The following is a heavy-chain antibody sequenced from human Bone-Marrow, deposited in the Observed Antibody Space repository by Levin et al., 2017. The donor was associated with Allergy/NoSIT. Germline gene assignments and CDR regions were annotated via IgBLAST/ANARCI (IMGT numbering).Heavy chain of an antibody. V-gene: IGHV3-48*01. J-gene: IGHJ4*02. CDR3: VRDWASRNF. CDR1: GFAFSNYP. Sequence: QPGGSLRLSCAGSGFAFSNYPLNWVRQAPGKGLEWIAYISLLSKTIYYAASVRGRFTISRDDAKKSLYLQMNSLRVEDSGMYYCVRDWASRNFWGQGTEVTVSS. D-gene: IGHD3-16*01. CDR2: ISLLSKTI.